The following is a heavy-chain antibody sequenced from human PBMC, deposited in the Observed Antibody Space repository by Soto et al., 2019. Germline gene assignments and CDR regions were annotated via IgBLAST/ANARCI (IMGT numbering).Heavy chain of an antibody. CDR1: GFTFSSYE. Sequence: GGSLRLSCAASGFTFSSYEMNWVRQAPGKGLEWVSYISSSGSTIYYADSVKGRFTISRDNAKNSLYLQMNSLRAEDTAVYYCARDEDGYNPFDYWGQGTLVTVSS. V-gene: IGHV3-48*03. CDR3: ARDEDGYNPFDY. D-gene: IGHD5-12*01. CDR2: ISSSGSTI. J-gene: IGHJ4*02.